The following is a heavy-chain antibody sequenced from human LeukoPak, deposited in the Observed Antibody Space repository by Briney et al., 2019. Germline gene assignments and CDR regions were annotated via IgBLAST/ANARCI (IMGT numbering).Heavy chain of an antibody. D-gene: IGHD3-10*01. CDR3: ARGGSGSYYNPVDY. CDR2: IYPNSGAT. J-gene: IGHJ4*02. V-gene: IGHV1-2*02. Sequence: ASVKVSCKASGYTFTGYYMHWVRQAPGQGLEWMGWIYPNSGATKYAQKFQGRVTMTRDTSISTAYTELSGLRSDDTAVYYCARGGSGSYYNPVDYWGQGTLVTVSS. CDR1: GYTFTGYY.